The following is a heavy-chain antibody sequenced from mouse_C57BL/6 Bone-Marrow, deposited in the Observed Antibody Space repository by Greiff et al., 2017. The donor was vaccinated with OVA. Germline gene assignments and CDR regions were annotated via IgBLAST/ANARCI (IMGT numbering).Heavy chain of an antibody. Sequence: QVQLQQPGAELVMPGASVKLSCKASGYTFTSYWMHWVKQRPGQGLEWIGEIDPSDSYTNYNQKFKGKSTLTVDKSSSTAYMQLSSLTSEDSAVDYCARDALYYYGSSYYFDYWGQGTTLTVSS. J-gene: IGHJ2*01. D-gene: IGHD1-1*01. CDR3: ARDALYYYGSSYYFDY. CDR1: GYTFTSYW. CDR2: IDPSDSYT. V-gene: IGHV1-69*01.